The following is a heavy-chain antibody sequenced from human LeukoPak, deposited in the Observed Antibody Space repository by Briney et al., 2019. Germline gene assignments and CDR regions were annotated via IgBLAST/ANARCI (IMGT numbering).Heavy chain of an antibody. CDR2: IYYSGST. V-gene: IGHV4-59*01. J-gene: IGHJ4*02. Sequence: SETLSLTCTVSGGSISSYYWSWIRQPPGKGLEWIGYIYYSGSTNYNPSLKSRVTISVDTSKNQFSLKLSSVTAADTAVYYCARQGGFSSGSLYWGQGTLVTVSS. CDR3: ARQGGFSSGSLY. D-gene: IGHD3-22*01. CDR1: GGSISSYY.